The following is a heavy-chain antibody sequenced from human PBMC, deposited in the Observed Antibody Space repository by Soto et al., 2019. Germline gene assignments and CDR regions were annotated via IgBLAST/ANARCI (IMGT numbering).Heavy chain of an antibody. J-gene: IGHJ4*02. V-gene: IGHV3-73*02. CDR1: GFTFSDSA. CDR2: IRSKVNTYVT. CDR3: TRRRDWTAMDPLDY. D-gene: IGHD5-18*01. Sequence: EVQLVESGGGLVQPGGSLKLSCAASGFTFSDSAMHWVRQASGKGPEWVGRIRSKVNTYVTAYAASVKGRFTISRDESMNTAYLQMNSLKTEDTAVYYCTRRRDWTAMDPLDYWGQGTLVTVSS.